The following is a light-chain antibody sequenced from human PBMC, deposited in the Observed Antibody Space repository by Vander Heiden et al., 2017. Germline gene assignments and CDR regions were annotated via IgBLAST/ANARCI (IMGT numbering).Light chain of an antibody. V-gene: IGLV8-61*01. CDR1: SGSVSTSYH. Sequence: QTVVTQEPSFSVSPGGTVTLPCGLRSGSVSTSYHPSWYQHTPGQAPRTLIYSTNPRSSGVPDRFSGSILGNKAALTITGAQADDESDYYCVLYMGSGSWVFGGGTKLTVL. CDR2: STN. J-gene: IGLJ3*02. CDR3: VLYMGSGSWV.